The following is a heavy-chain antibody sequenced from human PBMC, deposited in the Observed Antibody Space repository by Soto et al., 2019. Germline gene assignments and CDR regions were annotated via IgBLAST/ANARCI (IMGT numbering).Heavy chain of an antibody. CDR2: INAGNGNT. D-gene: IGHD2-21*02. J-gene: IGHJ4*02. CDR1: GYTFTSYA. CDR3: ARGNVVVPALDY. V-gene: IGHV1-3*05. Sequence: QVQLVQSGAEEKKPGASVKVSCKASGYTFTSYAMHWVHQAPGQRLEWMGWINAGNGNTKYSQKFQDRVTITRDTSASTAYMELSSLRSEDTAVIYFARGNVVVPALDYWGQRSLVTVS.